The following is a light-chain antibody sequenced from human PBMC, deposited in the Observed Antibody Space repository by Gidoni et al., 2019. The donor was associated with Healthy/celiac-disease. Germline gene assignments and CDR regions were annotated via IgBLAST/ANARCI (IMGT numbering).Light chain of an antibody. J-gene: IGLJ2*01. CDR2: EVT. CDR3: CSYAGSGVI. Sequence: QSALTQPASVSGFPGQSVTISCTGTSSDVGDYNLVSWYQQHPGKAPKLMICEVTKRPSGVSNRFSGSKSGNTASLTISGLQAEDEADYYCCSYAGSGVIFGGGTKLTVL. CDR1: SSDVGDYNL. V-gene: IGLV2-23*02.